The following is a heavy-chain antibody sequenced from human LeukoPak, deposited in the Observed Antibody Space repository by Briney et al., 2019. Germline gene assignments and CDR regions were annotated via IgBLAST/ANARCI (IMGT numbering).Heavy chain of an antibody. CDR3: ARHAPDIVVVTYYFDY. D-gene: IGHD2-2*01. Sequence: PSETLSLTCTVSGGSISSYYWSWIRQPPGKGLEWIGDIYYSGSTNYNPSLKSRVTISVDTSKNQFSLKLSSVTAADTAVYYCARHAPDIVVVTYYFDYWGQGTLVTVSS. CDR1: GGSISSYY. CDR2: IYYSGST. J-gene: IGHJ4*02. V-gene: IGHV4-59*08.